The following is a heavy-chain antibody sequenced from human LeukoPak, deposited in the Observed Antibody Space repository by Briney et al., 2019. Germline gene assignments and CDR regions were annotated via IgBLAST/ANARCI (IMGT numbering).Heavy chain of an antibody. J-gene: IGHJ2*01. V-gene: IGHV4-59*01. D-gene: IGHD5-12*01. CDR3: ARDGSGYSGYEPWYFDL. CDR2: IYYSGST. Sequence: SETLSLTCTVSGDSISSYYWSWIRQPPGKGVEGIGYIYYSGSTNYNPSLKSRVTISVDTSKNQFALTLSSVTAADTAVYYCARDGSGYSGYEPWYFDLWGRGTLVTVSS. CDR1: GDSISSYY.